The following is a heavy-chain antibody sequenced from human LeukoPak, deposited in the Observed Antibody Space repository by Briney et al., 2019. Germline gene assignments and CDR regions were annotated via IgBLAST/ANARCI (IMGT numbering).Heavy chain of an antibody. CDR2: IVVGSGNT. CDR1: GFTFTSSA. Sequence: SVKVSCKASGFTFTSSAVQWVRQARGQRLEWIGWIVVGSGNTNYAQKFQERVTITRDMSTSTAYMELSSLRSEDTAVYYCARDYKPRWGSGSYYTIFWYWGQGTLVTVSS. D-gene: IGHD3-10*01. CDR3: ARDYKPRWGSGSYYTIFWY. V-gene: IGHV1-58*01. J-gene: IGHJ4*02.